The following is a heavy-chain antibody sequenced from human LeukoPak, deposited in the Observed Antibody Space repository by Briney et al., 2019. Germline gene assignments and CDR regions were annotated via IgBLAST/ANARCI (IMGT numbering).Heavy chain of an antibody. V-gene: IGHV1-18*01. J-gene: IGHJ5*02. D-gene: IGHD6-19*01. CDR2: ISAYNGNT. Sequence: ASVKVSCKASGYTFTSHGISWVRQAPGQGLEWMGWISAYNGNTNYAQKLQGRVTMTRDTSISTVYMELTRLRSDDTAVYYCAREVYELWLDANWFDPWGQGTLVTVSS. CDR3: AREVYELWLDANWFDP. CDR1: GYTFTSHG.